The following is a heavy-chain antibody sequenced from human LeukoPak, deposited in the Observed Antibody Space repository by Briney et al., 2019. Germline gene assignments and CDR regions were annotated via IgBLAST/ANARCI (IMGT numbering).Heavy chain of an antibody. V-gene: IGHV3-64*02. CDR2: ISTNGGST. CDR1: GSTFSTYA. Sequence: GGSLRLSCAASGSTFSTYAMHWVRQAPGKGLEYVSAISTNGGSTYYADSVKGRFTISRDNSKNTLYLQINSLRAEDTAVYYCARDRGESYFDYWGQGTLVTVSS. D-gene: IGHD3-10*01. J-gene: IGHJ4*02. CDR3: ARDRGESYFDY.